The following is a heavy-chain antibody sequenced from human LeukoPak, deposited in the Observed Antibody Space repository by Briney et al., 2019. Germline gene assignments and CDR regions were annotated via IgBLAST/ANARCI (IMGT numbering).Heavy chain of an antibody. CDR2: IIPIFGTA. CDR1: GGTFTSYA. D-gene: IGHD3-10*01. V-gene: IGHV1-69*05. Sequence: ASVKVSCKASGGTFTSYAISWVRQAPGQGLEWMGGIIPIFGTANYAQKFQGRVTMTRDTSTSTVYMELSRLRSEDTAVYYCARGPSITMVRGGQWYYYMDVWGKGTTVTISS. CDR3: ARGPSITMVRGGQWYYYMDV. J-gene: IGHJ6*03.